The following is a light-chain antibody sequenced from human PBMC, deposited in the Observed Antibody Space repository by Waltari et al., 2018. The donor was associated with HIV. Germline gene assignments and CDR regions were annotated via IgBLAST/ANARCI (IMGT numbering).Light chain of an antibody. V-gene: IGLV2-14*01. J-gene: IGLJ2*01. CDR2: EVN. Sequence: QSALTQPASVSGSPGPSITISCTGPTNPVSPYNFVSWYQQSPGGAPKLIIFEVNSRPSGISDRFSGSKSGDTASLTISGLQAEDEAVYFCSSYTTRASVVFGGGTKLTVL. CDR3: SSYTTRASVV. CDR1: TNPVSPYNF.